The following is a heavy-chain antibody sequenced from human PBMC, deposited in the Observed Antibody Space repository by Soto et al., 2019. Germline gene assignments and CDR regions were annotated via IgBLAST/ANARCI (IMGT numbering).Heavy chain of an antibody. Sequence: GASVKVSCKASGYTFTGCYMHWVRQAPGQGLEWMGWINPNSGGTNYAQKFQGRVTMTRDTSISTAYMELSRLRSDDTAVYYCASVHYYDSSVQPGYWGQGTLVTVSS. CDR1: GYTFTGCY. CDR2: INPNSGGT. V-gene: IGHV1-2*02. J-gene: IGHJ4*02. D-gene: IGHD3-22*01. CDR3: ASVHYYDSSVQPGY.